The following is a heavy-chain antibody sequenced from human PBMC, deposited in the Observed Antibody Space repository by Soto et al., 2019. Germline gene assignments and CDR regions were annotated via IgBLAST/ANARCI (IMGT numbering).Heavy chain of an antibody. D-gene: IGHD3-16*02. Sequence: GESLKISCAASGFTFSSYAMSWVRQAPGKGLEWVSAISGSGGSTYYADSVKGRFTISRDNSKNTLYLQMNSLRAEDTAVYYCAKLPLPLRLGELSPFDYWGQGTLVTVSS. CDR1: GFTFSSYA. V-gene: IGHV3-23*01. J-gene: IGHJ4*02. CDR3: AKLPLPLRLGELSPFDY. CDR2: ISGSGGST.